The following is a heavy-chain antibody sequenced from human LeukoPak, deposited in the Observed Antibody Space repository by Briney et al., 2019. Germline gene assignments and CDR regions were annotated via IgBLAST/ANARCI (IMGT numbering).Heavy chain of an antibody. CDR3: ARDACSGGSCYDAFDI. CDR2: ISSSSRYI. CDR1: GFTFSSYS. V-gene: IGHV3-21*01. D-gene: IGHD2-15*01. J-gene: IGHJ3*02. Sequence: GGSLRLSCAASGFTFSSYSMNWVRQAPGKGLEWVSSISSSSRYIYYADSVKGRFTISRDNAKNSLYLQMNSLRAEDTAVYYCARDACSGGSCYDAFDIWGQGTMVTVSS.